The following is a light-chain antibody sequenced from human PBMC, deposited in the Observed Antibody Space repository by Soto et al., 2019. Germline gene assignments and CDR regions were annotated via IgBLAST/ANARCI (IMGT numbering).Light chain of an antibody. Sequence: EIVLTQPPGTLSLSPGERATLSCRASQSVSSNYLAWYQQKPGQAPRLLIYDASSRATGIPDRFSGSGSGTDFTLTISRLEPEDFVLYYCQHFRAFGQGTRLEIK. J-gene: IGKJ5*01. CDR2: DAS. CDR1: QSVSSNY. CDR3: QHFRA. V-gene: IGKV3-20*01.